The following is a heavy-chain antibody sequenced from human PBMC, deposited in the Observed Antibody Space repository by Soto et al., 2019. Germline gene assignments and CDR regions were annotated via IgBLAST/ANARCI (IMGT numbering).Heavy chain of an antibody. CDR3: ARRSYDILTGFSWFDP. J-gene: IGHJ5*02. D-gene: IGHD3-9*01. Sequence: QLQLQESGPGLVKPSETLSLTCTVSGGSISSSSYYWGWIRQPPGKGLEWIGSIYYSGSTYYNPSLKSRVTISVDTSKNQFSLKLSSVTAADTAVYYCARRSYDILTGFSWFDPWGQGTLVTVSS. CDR2: IYYSGST. V-gene: IGHV4-39*01. CDR1: GGSISSSSYY.